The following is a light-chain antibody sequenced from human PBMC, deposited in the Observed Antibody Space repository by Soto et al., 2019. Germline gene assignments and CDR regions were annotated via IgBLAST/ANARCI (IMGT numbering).Light chain of an antibody. CDR1: SSDVGGYDF. CDR3: CSYAGSYNLGV. Sequence: QSALAQPRSVSGSPGQSVTISCTGTSSDVGGYDFVSWYQQLPGKAPKLMIFDVPKRSSGVPDRFSGSKSGNSASLTISGLQAEDEDDYYCCSYAGSYNLGVFGGGTKLTVL. V-gene: IGLV2-11*01. J-gene: IGLJ3*02. CDR2: DVP.